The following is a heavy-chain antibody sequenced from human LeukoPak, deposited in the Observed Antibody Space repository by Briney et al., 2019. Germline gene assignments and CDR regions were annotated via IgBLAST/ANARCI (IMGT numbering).Heavy chain of an antibody. J-gene: IGHJ6*03. CDR2: INHSGST. CDR1: GVASSGNY. D-gene: IGHD1-1*01. Sequence: PSETLSLTCGVYGVASSGNYWSWIRQSPGRGLEWIGEINHSGSTNYNPSLKSRVIISIDTSKNQLSLKLSSVTAADTADYYCARLLPRTGTTAYYFHNDMDVWGKGTTVTISS. CDR3: ARLLPRTGTTAYYFHNDMDV. V-gene: IGHV4-34*01.